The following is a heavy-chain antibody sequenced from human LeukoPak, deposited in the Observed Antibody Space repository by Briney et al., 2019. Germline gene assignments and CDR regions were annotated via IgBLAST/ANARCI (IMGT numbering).Heavy chain of an antibody. Sequence: GGSLRLSCVASGFTFSSHGMNWVRQAPGRGLEWVSAISGSGGHTYYADSVKGRFTISRDNSKNTLYLLINSLRAEDTAVYYCAKDGVTYSSSWYQRYYYYYMDVWGKGTTVTVSS. D-gene: IGHD6-13*01. V-gene: IGHV3-23*01. J-gene: IGHJ6*03. CDR1: GFTFSSHG. CDR3: AKDGVTYSSSWYQRYYYYYMDV. CDR2: ISGSGGHT.